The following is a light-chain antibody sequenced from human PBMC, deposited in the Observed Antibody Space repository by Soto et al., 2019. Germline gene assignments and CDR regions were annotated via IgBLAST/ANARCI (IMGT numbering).Light chain of an antibody. CDR1: QSVRVY. CDR2: DAY. V-gene: IGKV3-11*01. CDR3: QQRINWLT. Sequence: EIVLTQSPATLSLSPGERATLSCRASQSVRVYLGWYQHKPGQAPRLLIYDAYNRATGVPARFSGSGSGTHVTLTISSLEPEDFAIYSCQQRINWLTVGQGTRLESK. J-gene: IGKJ5*01.